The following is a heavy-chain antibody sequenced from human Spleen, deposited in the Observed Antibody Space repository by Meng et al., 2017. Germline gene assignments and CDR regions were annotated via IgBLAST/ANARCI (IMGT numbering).Heavy chain of an antibody. D-gene: IGHD6-13*01. Sequence: GESLKISCAASGFHFGDYTMHWVRQAPGKGLEWVALITSEGGTTFYGDSVKGRFTIPRDNGKDYLYLQMDSLTDEDTAFYSCAKDRSPDPSSSWYGQLDHWGHGTLVTVSS. CDR2: ITSEGGTT. J-gene: IGHJ4*01. CDR1: GFHFGDYT. CDR3: AKDRSPDPSSSWYGQLDH. V-gene: IGHV3-43*01.